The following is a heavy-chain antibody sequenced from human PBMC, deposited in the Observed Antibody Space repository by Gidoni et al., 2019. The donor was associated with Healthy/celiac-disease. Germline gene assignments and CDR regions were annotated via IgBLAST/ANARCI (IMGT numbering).Heavy chain of an antibody. CDR2: ISGSGVST. CDR3: AKRPGSGWYKYYFDY. D-gene: IGHD6-19*01. CDR1: GFTFRRYA. Sequence: EVQLLEFGGGLVQPGGSLSLSCAASGFTFRRYARSWVRHAPGKGLGWVSAISGSGVSTYYADSVKGRFTISRDNSKNTLYLQMNSLRAEDTAVYYCAKRPGSGWYKYYFDYWGQGTLVTVSS. V-gene: IGHV3-23*01. J-gene: IGHJ4*02.